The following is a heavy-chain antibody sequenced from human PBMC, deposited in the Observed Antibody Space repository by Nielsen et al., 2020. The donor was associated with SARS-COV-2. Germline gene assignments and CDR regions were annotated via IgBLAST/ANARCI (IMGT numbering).Heavy chain of an antibody. CDR2: INPNSGGT. CDR1: GYTFTDYF. D-gene: IGHD3-22*01. V-gene: IGHV1-2*02. J-gene: IGHJ5*02. CDR3: ARDSSNYYDSSLGWFDP. Sequence: ASVKVSCKASGYTFTDYFMHWVRQAPGQGLEWMGWINPNSGGTNYAQKFQGRVTMTRDTSISTAYMELSRLRSDDTAVYYCARDSSNYYDSSLGWFDPWGQGTLVTVSS.